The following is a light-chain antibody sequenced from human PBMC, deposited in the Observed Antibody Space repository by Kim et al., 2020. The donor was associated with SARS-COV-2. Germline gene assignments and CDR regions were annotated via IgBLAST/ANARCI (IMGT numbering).Light chain of an antibody. Sequence: SRGGRATHSSRASQIGTSSSLSWYQQTAGQAPRLLIYAASSTAASIPNMFSGSGSGTDFILTISRLQPEDFAVYYYQQYSLPGYTFGQGTKLEI. CDR2: AAS. J-gene: IGKJ2*01. CDR1: QIGTSSS. CDR3: QQYSLPGYT. V-gene: IGKV3-20*01.